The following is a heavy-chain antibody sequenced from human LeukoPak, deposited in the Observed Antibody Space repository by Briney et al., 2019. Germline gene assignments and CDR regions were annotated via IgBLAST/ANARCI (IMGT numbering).Heavy chain of an antibody. J-gene: IGHJ4*02. D-gene: IGHD2-21*02. Sequence: GASVKVSFKASGGAFSSYAISWVRPAPGQGLGWMGGIIPIFGTANYAQKFQGRVTITADESTSTAYMELSNLRSEDTAVYYCAVVVTATTTVGFDYWGQGTLVTVSS. CDR3: AVVVTATTTVGFDY. V-gene: IGHV1-69*13. CDR1: GGAFSSYA. CDR2: IIPIFGTA.